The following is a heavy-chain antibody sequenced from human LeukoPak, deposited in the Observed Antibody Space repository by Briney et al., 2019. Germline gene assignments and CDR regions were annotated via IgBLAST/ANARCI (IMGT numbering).Heavy chain of an antibody. D-gene: IGHD6-6*01. Sequence: SETLSLTCAVYGGSFSGYYWIWIRQPPGKGLEWIGEINHSGSTNYNPSLKSRVTISVDTSKNQFSLKLSSVTAADTAVYYCARAPFRREQLADAFDIWGQGTMVTVSS. V-gene: IGHV4-34*01. CDR1: GGSFSGYY. CDR2: INHSGST. CDR3: ARAPFRREQLADAFDI. J-gene: IGHJ3*02.